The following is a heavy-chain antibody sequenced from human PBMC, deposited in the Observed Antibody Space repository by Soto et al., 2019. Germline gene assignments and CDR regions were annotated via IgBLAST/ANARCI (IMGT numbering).Heavy chain of an antibody. CDR1: GFSFSDYY. CDR2: ISSSSIYT. V-gene: IGHV3-11*05. Sequence: PGGSLRLSCAASGFSFSDYYMSWIRQAPGKGLEWVSYISSSSIYTNYADSVKGRFTISRDNAKNSLYLQMNSLRAEDTAVYYCAREAYDGGDYWGQGTLVTVSS. D-gene: IGHD3-22*01. CDR3: AREAYDGGDY. J-gene: IGHJ4*02.